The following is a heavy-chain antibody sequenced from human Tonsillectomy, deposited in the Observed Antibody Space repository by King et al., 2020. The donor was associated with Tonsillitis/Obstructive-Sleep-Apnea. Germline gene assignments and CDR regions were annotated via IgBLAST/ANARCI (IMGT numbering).Heavy chain of an antibody. D-gene: IGHD4-17*01. CDR1: GFTFGDYA. V-gene: IGHV3-49*04. CDR2: IRSKAYGGTT. CDR3: TRDIQMTAVTTYYYGMDG. J-gene: IGHJ6*02. Sequence: VQLVESGGGLVQPGRSLRLSCTTSGFTFGDYAMSWVRQAPGKGLEWVSFIRSKAYGGTTEYAASVKGRFTISRDDSKSIAYLQMNSLKTEDTAVYYCTRDIQMTAVTTYYYGMDGWGRGTTVTVSS.